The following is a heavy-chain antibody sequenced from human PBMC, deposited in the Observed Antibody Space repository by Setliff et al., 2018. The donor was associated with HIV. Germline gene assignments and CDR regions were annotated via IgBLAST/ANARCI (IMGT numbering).Heavy chain of an antibody. V-gene: IGHV3-21*01. CDR2: ITSSSSYK. D-gene: IGHD1-26*01. Sequence: PGGSLRLSCAASGFTFSSYSMNWVRQAPGKGLEWVSSITSSSSYKYYADSVKGRFTIARDNAKNSLYLQMNSLRAEDTSVYYWARTKWELRPVWFDPWGQGTLVTVSS. CDR1: GFTFSSYS. CDR3: ARTKWELRPVWFDP. J-gene: IGHJ5*02.